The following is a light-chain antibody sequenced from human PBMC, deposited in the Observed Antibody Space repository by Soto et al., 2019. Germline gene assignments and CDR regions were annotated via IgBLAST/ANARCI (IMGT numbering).Light chain of an antibody. J-gene: IGKJ2*01. CDR1: QSVSANY. V-gene: IGKV3-20*01. CDR3: QQAPVT. CDR2: GAS. Sequence: EIALTQSPGTLSLSPGERATLSCRASQSVSANYLAWYQQKPGQAPRLLIYGASTRATGIPDRFSGSGSGTDFTLTISTLEPEDFAVYYCQQAPVTFGQGTKLEMK.